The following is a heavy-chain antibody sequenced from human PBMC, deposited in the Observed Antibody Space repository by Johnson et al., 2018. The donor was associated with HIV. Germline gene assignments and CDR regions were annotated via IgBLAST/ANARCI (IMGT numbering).Heavy chain of an antibody. CDR2: IRYDGSNK. CDR3: AKDYYDSSGYLVGDAFDI. V-gene: IGHV3-30*02. CDR1: GFTFSSYA. Sequence: QVQLVESGGGVVQPGRSLRLSCAASGFTFSSYAMHWVRQAPGKGLEWVAFIRYDGSNKYYADSVQGRFPISRDNSKNTLYLQMNSLRAEDTAVYYCAKDYYDSSGYLVGDAFDIWGQGTMVTVSS. D-gene: IGHD3-22*01. J-gene: IGHJ3*02.